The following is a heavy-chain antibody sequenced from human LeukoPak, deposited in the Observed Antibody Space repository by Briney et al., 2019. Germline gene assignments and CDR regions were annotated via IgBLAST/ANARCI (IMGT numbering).Heavy chain of an antibody. CDR1: GFTFSSYE. CDR2: ISSSGSTI. D-gene: IGHD3-22*01. J-gene: IGHJ4*02. Sequence: GGSLRLSCAASGFTFSSYEMNWVRQAPGKGLEWVSYISSSGSTIYYADSVKGRFTISRDNDKNSLYMQMNSLRAEDTAVYYCARASHYYDSSGYRRGDFDYWGQGTLVTVSS. V-gene: IGHV3-48*03. CDR3: ARASHYYDSSGYRRGDFDY.